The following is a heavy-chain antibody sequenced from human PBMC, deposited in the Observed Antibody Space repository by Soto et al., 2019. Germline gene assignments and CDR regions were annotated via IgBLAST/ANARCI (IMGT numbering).Heavy chain of an antibody. J-gene: IGHJ4*02. D-gene: IGHD3-10*02. CDR2: ISGSGGST. V-gene: IGHV3-23*01. CDR1: GFTFSSYA. Sequence: PGGSLRLSCAASGFTFSSYAMSWVRQAPGKGLEWVSVISGSGGSTYYADSVKGRFTISRDNSKNTLYLQMNSLRAEDTAVYYCAKGLERFGGIIMWVHGAQGPLVTVPS. CDR3: AKGLERFGGIIMWVH.